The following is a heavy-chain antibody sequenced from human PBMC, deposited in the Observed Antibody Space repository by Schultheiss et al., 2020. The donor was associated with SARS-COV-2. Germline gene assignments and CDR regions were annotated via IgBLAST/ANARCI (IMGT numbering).Heavy chain of an antibody. Sequence: GGSLRLSCAASGFTFDDYGMHWVRQAPGKGLEWVAVISYDGSNKYYADSVKGRFTISRDNSKNTLYLQMSSLRAEDTAVYYCARVQSTTIDYWGQGILVTVSS. CDR3: ARVQSTTIDY. V-gene: IGHV3-30*03. CDR1: GFTFDDYG. D-gene: IGHD4-11*01. J-gene: IGHJ4*02. CDR2: ISYDGSNK.